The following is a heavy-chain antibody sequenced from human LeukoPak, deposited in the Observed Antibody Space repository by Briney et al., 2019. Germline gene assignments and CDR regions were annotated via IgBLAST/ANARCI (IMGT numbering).Heavy chain of an antibody. D-gene: IGHD3-3*01. Sequence: SETLSLTCAVYGGSFSSYHWSWIRQPPGKGLEWIGEIDHRGSSNYNPSLKSRLTISVDTSKNQLSLRLSSVTAADTAVYYCARGKGEGDYDFLSGIYYYYYYMDVWGRGTTVTVSS. CDR3: ARGKGEGDYDFLSGIYYYYYYMDV. CDR1: GGSFSSYH. V-gene: IGHV4-34*01. J-gene: IGHJ6*03. CDR2: IDHRGSS.